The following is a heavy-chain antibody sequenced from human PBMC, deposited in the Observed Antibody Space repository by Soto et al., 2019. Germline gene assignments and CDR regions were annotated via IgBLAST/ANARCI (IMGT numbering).Heavy chain of an antibody. CDR3: ARERGGDYFDY. D-gene: IGHD3-16*01. V-gene: IGHV4-59*01. Sequence: QVQLQESGPGLVKPSETLSLTCAVSGGSISNYYWSWIRQPPGKRLEWIGYIYYSGSTSCNPSLKSRLTISVDTSKKQLSLKLSSVTAADTAVYYCARERGGDYFDYWGQGTLVTVSS. J-gene: IGHJ4*02. CDR2: IYYSGST. CDR1: GGSISNYY.